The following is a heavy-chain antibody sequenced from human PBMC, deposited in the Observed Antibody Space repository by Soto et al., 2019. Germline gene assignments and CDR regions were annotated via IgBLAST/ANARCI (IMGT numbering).Heavy chain of an antibody. Sequence: GGSLRLSCEASGFTFNDYSMDWVRQAPEKGLEWVSSISSSGTYIYYADSVKGRFAISRDNANNVMYLQMDTLRAEDTAVYYCVRAGHVFDVHYYGMDLWGQGTTVTVSS. J-gene: IGHJ6*02. CDR2: ISSSGTYI. CDR1: GFTFNDYS. D-gene: IGHD3-10*01. CDR3: VRAGHVFDVHYYGMDL. V-gene: IGHV3-21*01.